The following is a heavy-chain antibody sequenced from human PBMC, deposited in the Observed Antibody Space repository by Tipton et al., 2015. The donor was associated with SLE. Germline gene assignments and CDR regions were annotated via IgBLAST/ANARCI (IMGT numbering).Heavy chain of an antibody. CDR2: IIPIFGTA. CDR3: ARIYCGGDCYSYYFDY. CDR1: GGTFSSYA. Sequence: QSGAEVKKPGSSVKVSCKASGGTFSSYAISWVRRAPGQGLEWMGGIIPIFGTANYAQKFQGRVTITTDEPTSTAYMELSSLRSEDTAVYYCARIYCGGDCYSYYFDYWGQGTLVTVSS. J-gene: IGHJ4*02. D-gene: IGHD2-21*01. V-gene: IGHV1-69*05.